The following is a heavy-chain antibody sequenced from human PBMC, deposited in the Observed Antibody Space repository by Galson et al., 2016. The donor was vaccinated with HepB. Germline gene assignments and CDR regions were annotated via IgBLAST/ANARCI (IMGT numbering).Heavy chain of an antibody. CDR2: IYSDGST. J-gene: IGHJ3*02. CDR3: VRDVPVETTGGCDN. V-gene: IGHV3-53*01. CDR1: GFIVSSNY. D-gene: IGHD4-23*01. Sequence: SLRLSCAASGFIVSSNYMSWVRQAPGKGLEWVSVIYSDGSTYYADSVKGRCTISRDNSKKTLYLQMNSLRAEDTAVYYCVRDVPVETTGGCDNWGQGTMVTVSS.